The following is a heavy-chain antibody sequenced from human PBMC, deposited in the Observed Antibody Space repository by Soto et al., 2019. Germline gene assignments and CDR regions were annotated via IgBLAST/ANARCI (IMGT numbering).Heavy chain of an antibody. J-gene: IGHJ4*02. CDR1: GYTFTDHY. CDR2: INPNSGDT. V-gene: IGHV1-2*06. CDR3: ARDFYPLAYYFDY. Sequence: ASVKVSCKASGYTFTDHYLHWVRQAPGQGLEWMGRINPNSGDTSFAPKFQGRVTMTRDTSITTAYMEMNSLRHDDTAVYYCARDFYPLAYYFDYWGQGTLVTV.